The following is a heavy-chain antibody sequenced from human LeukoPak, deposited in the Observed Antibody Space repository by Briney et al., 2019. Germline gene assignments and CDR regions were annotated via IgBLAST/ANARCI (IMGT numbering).Heavy chain of an antibody. V-gene: IGHV3-53*01. CDR1: GFTFSSYA. J-gene: IGHJ4*02. CDR3: TTALRWEQPNFDH. D-gene: IGHD1-26*01. Sequence: GGSLRLSCAASGFTFSSYAMSWVRQAPGKGLEWVSVIYSGGSTYYADSVKGRFTISRDNSKNTLYLQMNSLRAEDTAVYYCTTALRWEQPNFDHWGQGTFVTVSS. CDR2: IYSGGST.